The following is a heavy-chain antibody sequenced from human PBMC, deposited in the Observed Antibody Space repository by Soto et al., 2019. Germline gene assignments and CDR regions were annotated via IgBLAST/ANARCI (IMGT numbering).Heavy chain of an antibody. D-gene: IGHD6-13*01. CDR2: LTDSGGNK. CDR1: GFTLRKYA. Sequence: GGSPRHSLGAPGFTLRKYANSWGRPAPGKGLEWVSALTDSGGNKYHAASVKGRFTISRDNSKDTLYLQMNSLRAEDTAVYYCAKDRSRTGIADVFEIWGQGTLVTVSS. CDR3: AKDRSRTGIADVFEI. J-gene: IGHJ3*02. V-gene: IGHV3-23*01.